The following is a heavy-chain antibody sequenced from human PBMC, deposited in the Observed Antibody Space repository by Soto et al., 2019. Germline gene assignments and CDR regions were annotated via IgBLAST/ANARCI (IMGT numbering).Heavy chain of an antibody. CDR3: ARDNLADTQDRWFDP. CDR1: GFTFSSDA. Sequence: PGGSLRLSCAASGFTFSSDAMHWFRQAPCKGLEWVALIWYDGSNKYYADSVKGRFTISRDNSKNTLYLQMNSLRAEDTAVYYCARDNLADTQDRWFDPWGQGTPVTVSS. V-gene: IGHV3-33*01. J-gene: IGHJ5*02. CDR2: IWYDGSNK. D-gene: IGHD5-18*01.